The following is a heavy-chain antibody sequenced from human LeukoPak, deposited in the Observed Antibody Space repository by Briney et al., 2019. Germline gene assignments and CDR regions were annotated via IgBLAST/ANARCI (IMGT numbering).Heavy chain of an antibody. D-gene: IGHD3-22*01. CDR1: GYSISSGYY. CDR3: ARADSSGYYHYFDY. CDR2: ISSSSSYI. J-gene: IGHJ4*02. V-gene: IGHV3-21*01. Sequence: SSETLSLTCTVSGYSISSGYYWGWIRQPPGKGLEWVSSISSSSSYIYYADSVKGRFTISRDNAKNSLYLQMNSLRAEDTAVYYCARADSSGYYHYFDYWGQGTLVTVSS.